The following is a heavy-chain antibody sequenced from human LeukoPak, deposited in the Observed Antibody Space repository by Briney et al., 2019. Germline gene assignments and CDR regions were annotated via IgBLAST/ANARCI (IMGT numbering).Heavy chain of an antibody. V-gene: IGHV4-4*07. CDR2: IYSSGST. CDR3: ARRDFWSGYYFFDY. J-gene: IGHJ4*02. CDR1: AGSISSYY. Sequence: SETLSLTCTVSAGSISSYYWSWIRQPAGKGLEWIGRIYSSGSTNYNPSLKSRVTISVDTSKNQFSLKLSSVTAADTAVYYCARRDFWSGYYFFDYWGQGTLVTVSS. D-gene: IGHD3-3*01.